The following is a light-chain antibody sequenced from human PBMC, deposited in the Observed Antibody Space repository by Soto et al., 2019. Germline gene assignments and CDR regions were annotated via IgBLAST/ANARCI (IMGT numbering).Light chain of an antibody. CDR3: QQYYYSPRT. J-gene: IGKJ1*01. CDR2: GAS. Sequence: EIVLTQSPGTLSLSPGERATLSYRASQSVSSSYLAWYQQKPGQAPRLLIFGASSRATGIPDRFSGSGSGTEFTLTISRLEPEDFALYYCQQYYYSPRTFGQGTRVEIK. CDR1: QSVSSSY. V-gene: IGKV3-20*01.